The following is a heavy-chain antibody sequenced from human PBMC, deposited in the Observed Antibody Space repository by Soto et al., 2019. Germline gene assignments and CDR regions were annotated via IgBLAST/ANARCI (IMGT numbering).Heavy chain of an antibody. Sequence: VGSLRLSCAASGLTFSNYTMHWVRQAPGKGLEWVGRIKSKTDGGTTDYAAPVKGRFTISRDDSKNTLYLQMNSLKTEDTAVYYCTTARGTYGAEYFQHWGQGTLVTV. CDR2: IKSKTDGGTT. CDR3: TTARGTYGAEYFQH. V-gene: IGHV3-15*01. J-gene: IGHJ1*01. D-gene: IGHD4-17*01. CDR1: GLTFSNYT.